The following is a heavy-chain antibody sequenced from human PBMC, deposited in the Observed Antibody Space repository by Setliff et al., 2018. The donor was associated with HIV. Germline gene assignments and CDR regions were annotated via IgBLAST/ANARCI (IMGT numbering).Heavy chain of an antibody. CDR3: ARDRGTPDKCFDP. CDR1: GFTFSKFW. CDR2: IWYDGSKK. J-gene: IGHJ5*02. Sequence: PGGSLRLSCIASGFTFSKFWMRWVRQAPGKGLEWLAFIWYDGSKKSYADSVKGRFTISRDNSKNTLFLQMNSLRPEDTAVYHCARDRGTPDKCFDPWGQGTLVTVSS. V-gene: IGHV3-30*02. D-gene: IGHD3-16*01.